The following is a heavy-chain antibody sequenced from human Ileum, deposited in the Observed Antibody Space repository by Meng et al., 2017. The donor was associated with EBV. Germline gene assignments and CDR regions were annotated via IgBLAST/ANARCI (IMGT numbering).Heavy chain of an antibody. CDR3: ACFSGGRGGVGS. V-gene: IGHV4-61*01. Sequence: VQLQWRDRRLLTLSETLSLYCIVYGCSSSSDCFHWMWTRQHPGVGRVCIDHSYGSDTYYTPSFKRRVTISIDTSKNHFFLKLTSVTAADPAMYYCACFSGGRGGVGSWGQGTLVTVSS. CDR2: SYGSDT. CDR1: GCSSSSDCFH. D-gene: IGHD2-15*01. J-gene: IGHJ4*02.